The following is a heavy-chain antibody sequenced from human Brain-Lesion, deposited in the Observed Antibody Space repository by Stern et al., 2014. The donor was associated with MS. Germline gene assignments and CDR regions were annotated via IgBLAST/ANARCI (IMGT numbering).Heavy chain of an antibody. Sequence: QLQLQESGPGLVKPSETLSLTCTVAGGSVSSTSYAWAWIRQPPGKGLEWIGTIYYSGKTYYSPSLKSRLTLSSDTSKNPFSLHLGSVTAADTAVYYCAGEEDIRYCSGGSCTGNWFDPWGQGTLVTVSS. CDR3: AGEEDIRYCSGGSCTGNWFDP. D-gene: IGHD2-15*01. CDR1: GGSVSSTSYA. V-gene: IGHV4-39*01. CDR2: IYYSGKT. J-gene: IGHJ5*02.